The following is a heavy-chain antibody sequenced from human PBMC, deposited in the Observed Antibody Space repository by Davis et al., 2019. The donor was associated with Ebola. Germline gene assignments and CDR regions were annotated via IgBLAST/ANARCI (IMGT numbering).Heavy chain of an antibody. D-gene: IGHD3-10*01. V-gene: IGHV4-59*01. CDR2: IYYSGST. Sequence: MPSETLSLTCTVSGGSISSYYWSWIRQPPGKGLEWIGYIYYSGSTNYNPSLKSRVTISVDTSQNQFSLKLSSVTAADTAVYYCARGPGEANYYYYGMDVWGQGTTVTVSS. CDR3: ARGPGEANYYYYGMDV. CDR1: GGSISSYY. J-gene: IGHJ6*02.